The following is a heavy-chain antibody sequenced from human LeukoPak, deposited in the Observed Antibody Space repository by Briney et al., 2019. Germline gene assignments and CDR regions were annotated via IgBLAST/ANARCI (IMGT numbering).Heavy chain of an antibody. CDR2: IRSKAFGGTT. J-gene: IGHJ6*03. D-gene: IGHD3-10*01. CDR1: GFIFGDYA. V-gene: IGHV3-49*04. CDR3: TRRYGSGTQPYYYYMDV. Sequence: GGSLRLSCTSSGFIFGDYAMSWVRQAPGKGLEWVGFIRSKAFGGTTQYAASVKGRFTFSRDDSKSIAYLQMNSLKTEDTAVYYCTRRYGSGTQPYYYYMDVWGKGTTVTVSS.